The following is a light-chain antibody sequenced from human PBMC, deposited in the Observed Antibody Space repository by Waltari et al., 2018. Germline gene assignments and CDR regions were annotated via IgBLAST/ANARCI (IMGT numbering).Light chain of an antibody. CDR1: QGISTS. CDR3: QKYNRAPFT. V-gene: IGKV1-27*01. CDR2: AAS. J-gene: IGKJ3*01. Sequence: DIQMTQSPSSLSASIGDRVTITCRASQGISTSLVWYQQKPGKVPKLLIYAASTLQSGVPSRFSGSGSGTDFTLTISGLQPEDAATYYCQKYNRAPFTFGPGTKVHIK.